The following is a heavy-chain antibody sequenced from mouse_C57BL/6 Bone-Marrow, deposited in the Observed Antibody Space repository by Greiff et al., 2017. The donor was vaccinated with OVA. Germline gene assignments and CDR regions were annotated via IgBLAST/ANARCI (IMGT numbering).Heavy chain of an antibody. V-gene: IGHV2-9*01. CDR1: GFSLTSYG. J-gene: IGHJ4*01. CDR2: IRSGGST. CDR3: AKLHRCYAMDY. Sequence: VKLMESGPGLVAPSQSLSLTCTVSGFSLTSYGVDWVRQPPGKGLEWLGEIRSGGSTNYKTAHKSRRSISKDNSKSQDFLKMNRPQTDDTAMYCCAKLHRCYAMDYWGQGTSVTVSS.